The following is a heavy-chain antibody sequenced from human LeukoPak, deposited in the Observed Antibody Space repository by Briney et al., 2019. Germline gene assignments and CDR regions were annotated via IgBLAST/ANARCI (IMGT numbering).Heavy chain of an antibody. D-gene: IGHD1-26*01. Sequence: ASVKVSCKASGYTFINYGLTWVRQAPGQGFQWMRWISAYTGSTNYAQKFQGRVTMPTDPSTSTAYMELRSLTSNDTAVYYCARTVGATGAFDIWGQGTMVIVSS. J-gene: IGHJ3*02. CDR1: GYTFINYG. CDR3: ARTVGATGAFDI. CDR2: ISAYTGST. V-gene: IGHV1-18*01.